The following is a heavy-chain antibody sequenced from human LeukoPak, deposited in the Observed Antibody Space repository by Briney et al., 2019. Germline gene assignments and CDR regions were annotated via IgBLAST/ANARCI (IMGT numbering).Heavy chain of an antibody. CDR1: GGSISSSSYY. V-gene: IGHV4-39*01. J-gene: IGHJ5*02. D-gene: IGHD3-10*01. Sequence: SETLSLTCTVSGGSISSSSYYWGWIRQPPGKGLEWIGSIYYSGSTYYNPSLKSRVTISVDTSKNQFSLKLSSVTAADTAVYYCARGDPLLWFGESSREFVSWGQGTLVTVSS. CDR2: IYYSGST. CDR3: ARGDPLLWFGESSREFVS.